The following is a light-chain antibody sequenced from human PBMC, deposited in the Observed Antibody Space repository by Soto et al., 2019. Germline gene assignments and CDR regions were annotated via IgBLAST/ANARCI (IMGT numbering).Light chain of an antibody. J-gene: IGLJ1*01. CDR3: SSYTSSNTPYV. Sequence: VLTQPASVSGSPGQSITISCTGSSCDVGAYHFVSWYQHHPGKAPKLILYEVTARPSGVSSRFSGSKSGNTASLTISGLQADDEANYYCSSYTSSNTPYVFGTGTKVTVL. V-gene: IGLV2-14*01. CDR1: SCDVGAYHF. CDR2: EVT.